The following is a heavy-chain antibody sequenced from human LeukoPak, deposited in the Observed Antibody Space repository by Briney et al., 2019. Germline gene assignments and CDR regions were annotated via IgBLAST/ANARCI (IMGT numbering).Heavy chain of an antibody. CDR3: ARSTLYYGSGRGFDY. Sequence: SVKVSCKASGGTFSSYAISWVRQAPGQGLEWMGRIIPILGIANYAQKFQGRVTITADKSTSTAYMELSSLRSEDTAVYYCARSTLYYGSGRGFDYWGQGTLVTVSS. CDR1: GGTFSSYA. J-gene: IGHJ4*02. V-gene: IGHV1-69*04. D-gene: IGHD3-10*01. CDR2: IIPILGIA.